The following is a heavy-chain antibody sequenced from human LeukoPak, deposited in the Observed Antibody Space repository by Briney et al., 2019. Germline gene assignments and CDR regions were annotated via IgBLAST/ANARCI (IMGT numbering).Heavy chain of an antibody. CDR3: ARDEYNWNVDAFDI. Sequence: GGSLRLSRAASGFTFSSYWMSWVRQAPGKGLEWVANIKQDGSEKYYVDSVKGRFTISRDNAKNSLYLQMNSLRAEDTAVYYCARDEYNWNVDAFDIWGQGTVVTVSS. D-gene: IGHD1-20*01. CDR1: GFTFSSYW. V-gene: IGHV3-7*01. CDR2: IKQDGSEK. J-gene: IGHJ3*02.